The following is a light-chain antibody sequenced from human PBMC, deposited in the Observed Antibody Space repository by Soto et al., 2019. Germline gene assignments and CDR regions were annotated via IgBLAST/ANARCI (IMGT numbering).Light chain of an antibody. CDR1: QSISTS. CDR3: QQYGSYSRT. CDR2: LAS. J-gene: IGKJ1*01. V-gene: IGKV1-5*03. Sequence: DIQMTQSPSTLSAFVGDRVTITCRASQSISTSLAWYQQKPGKAPKLLIYLASSLESGVPVRFSGSGSATDFTLSISSLQPDDFATYYCQQYGSYSRTFGQGTKVEIK.